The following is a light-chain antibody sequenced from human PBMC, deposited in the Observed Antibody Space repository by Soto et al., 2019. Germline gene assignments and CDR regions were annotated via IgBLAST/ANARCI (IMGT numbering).Light chain of an antibody. CDR2: EVN. Sequence: QSALTQPPSVSGSPGRSVAISCTGTSSDVGSYNRVAWYQQPPGTAPKLIISEVNNRPSGVPDRFSGSKSGNTASLTISGLQAEDEADYYCSSYTSTNTYVFGTGTKVTVL. CDR3: SSYTSTNTYV. CDR1: SSDVGSYNR. V-gene: IGLV2-18*02. J-gene: IGLJ1*01.